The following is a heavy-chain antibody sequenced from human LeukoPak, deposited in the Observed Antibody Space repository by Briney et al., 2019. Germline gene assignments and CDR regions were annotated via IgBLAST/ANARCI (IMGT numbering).Heavy chain of an antibody. CDR1: GASISSYY. V-gene: IGHV4-59*08. CDR3: ASSYSSSTVFGN. Sequence: SETLSLTCSVSGASISSYYWSWIRQPPGKGLEWIGYIYDSGRSNYNPSLKGRVTMSVDSSKNRFSLKLRSVTAADTAVYYCASSYSSSTVFGNWGQGSLVTVSS. CDR2: IYDSGRS. D-gene: IGHD6-13*01. J-gene: IGHJ4*02.